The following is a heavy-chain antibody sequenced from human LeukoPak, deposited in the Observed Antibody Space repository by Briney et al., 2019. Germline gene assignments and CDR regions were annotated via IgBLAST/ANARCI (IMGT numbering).Heavy chain of an antibody. D-gene: IGHD1-26*01. V-gene: IGHV4-34*01. J-gene: IGHJ4*02. CDR2: INHSGST. CDR1: GGSFSGYY. CDR3: ARAVSLSGSSYFDY. Sequence: SETLSLTCAVYGGSFSGYYWSWIRQPPGKGLEWIGEINHSGSTNYNPSLKSRVTISVDTSKNQFSLQLNSVTPEDTAVYYCARAVSLSGSSYFDYWGQGTLVTVSS.